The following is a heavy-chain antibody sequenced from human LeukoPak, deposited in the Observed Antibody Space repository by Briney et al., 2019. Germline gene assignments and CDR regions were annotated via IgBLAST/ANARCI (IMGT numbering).Heavy chain of an antibody. V-gene: IGHV4-39*01. CDR3: ARQAAGNYFGSGSYYP. Sequence: SETLSLTCTVSGGSISSSSTYYWVWLRQPPGKGLEWIGSMYYTGNTYYNPSLKGRVAISVDMSKNQFSLKLNSVTAADTAVYYCARQAAGNYFGSGSYYPWGQGTLVAVSS. J-gene: IGHJ5*02. CDR2: MYYTGNT. CDR1: GGSISSSSTYY. D-gene: IGHD3-10*01.